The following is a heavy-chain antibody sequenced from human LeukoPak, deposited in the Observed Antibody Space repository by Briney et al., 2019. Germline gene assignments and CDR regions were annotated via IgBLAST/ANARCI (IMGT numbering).Heavy chain of an antibody. V-gene: IGHV1-2*06. D-gene: IGHD4-17*01. CDR3: ARTYGDYAYWYFDL. Sequence: GASVKVSCKVSGYNLTELSMHWVRQAPGQGLEWMGRINPNSGGTNYAQKFQGRVTMTRDTSISTAYMDLSRLRSDDTAVYYCARTYGDYAYWYFDLWGRGTLVTVSS. CDR2: INPNSGGT. J-gene: IGHJ2*01. CDR1: GYNLTELS.